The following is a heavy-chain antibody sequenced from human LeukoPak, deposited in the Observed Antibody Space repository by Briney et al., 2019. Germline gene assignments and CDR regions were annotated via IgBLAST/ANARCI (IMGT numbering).Heavy chain of an antibody. D-gene: IGHD3-9*01. Sequence: GGSLRLSCAASGFTFDDYAMHWVRQAPGKGLEWVSLISGVGGSTYYADSVKGRFTISRDNSKNSLYLQMNSLRTEGTALYYCAKDSATMDILTGYYLDYWGQGTLVTVSS. V-gene: IGHV3-43*02. CDR3: AKDSATMDILTGYYLDY. J-gene: IGHJ4*02. CDR1: GFTFDDYA. CDR2: ISGVGGST.